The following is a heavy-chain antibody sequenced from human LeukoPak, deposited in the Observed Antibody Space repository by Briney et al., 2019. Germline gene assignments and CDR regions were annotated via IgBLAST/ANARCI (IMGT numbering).Heavy chain of an antibody. CDR3: ARHGGGYSFDY. D-gene: IGHD5-24*01. J-gene: IGHJ4*02. CDR1: GGSISNYY. V-gene: IGHV4-59*08. CDR2: MYNSGST. Sequence: SSETLSLTCSVPGGSISNYYWSWIRQPPGKGLEWIGYMYNSGSTNYNPSLKSRVTISEDTSKNQFSLKVTSVTAADTAVYYCARHGGGYSFDYWGQGTLVTVSS.